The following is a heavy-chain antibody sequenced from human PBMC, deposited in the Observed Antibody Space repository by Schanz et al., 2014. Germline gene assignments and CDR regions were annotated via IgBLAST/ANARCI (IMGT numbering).Heavy chain of an antibody. D-gene: IGHD5-18*01. V-gene: IGHV3-21*01. CDR1: GFNFSSYS. CDR3: ARVALPGYSSPRDAFDI. CDR2: ISYGTSYI. J-gene: IGHJ3*02. Sequence: EVKMVESGGGLVKPGGSLRLSCAASGFNFSSYSLNWVRQAPGKGLEWVSSISYGTSYIYYAESVKGRFTISRDNAKISLYLQMNGLRAEDTAVYYCARVALPGYSSPRDAFDIWGQGTMVTVSS.